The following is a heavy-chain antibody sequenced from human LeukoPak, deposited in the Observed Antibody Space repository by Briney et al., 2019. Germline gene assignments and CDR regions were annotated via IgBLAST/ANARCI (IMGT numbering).Heavy chain of an antibody. CDR3: ASVVGATDY. V-gene: IGHV1-69*02. J-gene: IGHJ4*02. Sequence: SVKVSCKASGYTFINFYMHWVRQAPGQGLEWMGRIIPILGIANYAQKFQGRVTITADKSTSTAYMELSSLRSEDTAVYYCASVVGATDYWGQGTLVTVSS. CDR2: IIPILGIA. CDR1: GYTFINFY. D-gene: IGHD1-26*01.